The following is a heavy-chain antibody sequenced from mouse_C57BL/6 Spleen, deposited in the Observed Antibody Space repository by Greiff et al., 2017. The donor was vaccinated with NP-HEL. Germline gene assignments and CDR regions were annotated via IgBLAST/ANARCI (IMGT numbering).Heavy chain of an antibody. V-gene: IGHV1-62-2*01. CDR2: FYPGSGSI. D-gene: IGHD2-4*01. J-gene: IGHJ3*01. CDR1: GYTFTEYT. CDR3: ARHEDDYGPFAY. Sequence: VQVVESGAELVKPGASVKLSCKASGYTFTEYTIHWVKQRSGQGLEWIGWFYPGSGSIKYNEKFKDKATLTADKSSSTVYMELSRLTSEDSAVYFCARHEDDYGPFAYWGQGTLVTVSA.